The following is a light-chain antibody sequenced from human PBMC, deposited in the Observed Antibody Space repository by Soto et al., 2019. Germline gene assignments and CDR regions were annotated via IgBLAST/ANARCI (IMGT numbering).Light chain of an antibody. V-gene: IGLV2-18*02. J-gene: IGLJ1*01. CDR3: NSYTSSNTYV. CDR2: EVS. CDR1: SSDVGSYNR. Sequence: QSALTQPPSVSGSPGQSVTISCTGTSSDVGSYNRVSWYQQPPGTAPKLMIYEVSNRPSGVPDCFSGSKSGNTASLTISGLQAEDEADYYCNSYTSSNTYVFGTGNKVTVL.